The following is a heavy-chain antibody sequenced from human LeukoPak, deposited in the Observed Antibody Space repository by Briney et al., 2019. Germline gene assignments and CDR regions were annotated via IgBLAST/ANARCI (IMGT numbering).Heavy chain of an antibody. Sequence: ASVKVSCKASGGTFSSYAISWVRQAPGQGLEWMGRIIPILGLANYAQKFQGRVTITADKSTSTAYMELSSLRSEDTAVHYCARSASGYQHLDYWGQGTLVTVSS. J-gene: IGHJ4*02. D-gene: IGHD3-22*01. V-gene: IGHV1-69*04. CDR2: IIPILGLA. CDR3: ARSASGYQHLDY. CDR1: GGTFSSYA.